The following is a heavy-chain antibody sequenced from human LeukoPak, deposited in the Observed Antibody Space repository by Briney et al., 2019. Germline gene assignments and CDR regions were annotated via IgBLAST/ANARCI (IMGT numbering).Heavy chain of an antibody. CDR1: GYTFTSYD. V-gene: IGHV1-8*03. CDR2: MNPNSGNT. D-gene: IGHD1-14*01. Sequence: ASVKVSCKASGYTFTSYDINWVRQATGQGLEWMGWMNPNSGNTGYAQKFQGRVTITRNTSISTAYMELSSLRSEDTAVYYCARAQSGRSGRLQPHYYYMDVWGKGTTVTVSS. CDR3: ARAQSGRSGRLQPHYYYMDV. J-gene: IGHJ6*03.